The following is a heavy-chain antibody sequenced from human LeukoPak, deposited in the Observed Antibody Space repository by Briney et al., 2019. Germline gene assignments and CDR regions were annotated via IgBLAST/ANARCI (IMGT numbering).Heavy chain of an antibody. CDR1: GFTFSSFW. V-gene: IGHV3-74*01. CDR2: INSVGSST. D-gene: IGHD6-19*01. CDR3: ARERTSGWDAFDF. Sequence: GGSLRLSCAASGFTFSSFWMHWVRQAPGKGLVWVSRINSVGSSTSYADSVKGRFSISRDNAKNTLYLQMNSLRAEDTAVYYCARERTSGWDAFDFWGQGTLVTVSS. J-gene: IGHJ4*02.